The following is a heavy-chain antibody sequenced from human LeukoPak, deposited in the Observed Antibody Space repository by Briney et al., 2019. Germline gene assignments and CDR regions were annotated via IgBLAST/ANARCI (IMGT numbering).Heavy chain of an antibody. CDR3: ARGRVSSSTWYSTYYYYFYMDV. CDR2: VDHTGST. D-gene: IGHD1-1*01. V-gene: IGHV4-59*01. J-gene: IGHJ6*03. CDR1: DDSITMYY. Sequence: PSETLSLTCSVSDDSITMYYWTWIRQPPGKGLEWIGYVDHTGSTNLNPSLNGRVSISSDTTKNLFSLRLRSVTAADTAVYFCARGRVSSSTWYSTYYYYFYMDVWGKGTTVTVSS.